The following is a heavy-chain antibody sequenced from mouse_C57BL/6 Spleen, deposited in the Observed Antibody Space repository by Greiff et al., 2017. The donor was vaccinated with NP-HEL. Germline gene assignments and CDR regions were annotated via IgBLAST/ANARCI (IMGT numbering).Heavy chain of an antibody. D-gene: IGHD3-2*02. CDR3: ARGGQLRLFPFDY. Sequence: QVQLQQSDAELVKPGASVKISCKVSGYTFTDHPIHWMKQRPEQGLEWIGYNYPRDGSTKYNEKFKGKATLTADKSSSTAYMQLNSLTSEDSAVYFCARGGQLRLFPFDYWGQGTTLTVSS. CDR2: NYPRDGST. CDR1: GYTFTDHP. J-gene: IGHJ2*01. V-gene: IGHV1-78*01.